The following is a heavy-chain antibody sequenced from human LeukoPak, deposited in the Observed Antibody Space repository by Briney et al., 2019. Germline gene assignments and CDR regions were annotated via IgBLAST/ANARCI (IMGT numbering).Heavy chain of an antibody. CDR1: GFTFSDHY. J-gene: IGHJ6*04. V-gene: IGHV3-11*04. D-gene: IGHD3-10*01. CDR2: IYNGGDTI. Sequence: GGSLRLSCAASGFTFSDHYMTWIRQAPGKGLETVSYIYNGGDTIYYADSVRGRFTISRDNAESSLYLQMNSLRAEDTAVYYCARDRVMDVWGKGTTVTISS. CDR3: ARDRVMDV.